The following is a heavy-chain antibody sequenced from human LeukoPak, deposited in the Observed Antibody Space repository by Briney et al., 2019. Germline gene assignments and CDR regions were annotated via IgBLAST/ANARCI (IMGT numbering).Heavy chain of an antibody. V-gene: IGHV3-23*01. CDR2: ISGSGGST. J-gene: IGHJ4*02. D-gene: IGHD5-12*01. CDR3: AKDPTRLALGMNDY. CDR1: GFTFSSYS. Sequence: PGGSLRLSCAASGFTFSSYSMNWVRQAPGKGLEWVSAISGSGGSTYYADSVKGRFTISRDNSKNTLYLQMNSLRAEDTAVYYCAKDPTRLALGMNDYWGQGTLVTVSS.